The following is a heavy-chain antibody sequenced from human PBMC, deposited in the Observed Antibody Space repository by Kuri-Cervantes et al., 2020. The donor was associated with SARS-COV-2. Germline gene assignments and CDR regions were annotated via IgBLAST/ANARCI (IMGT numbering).Heavy chain of an antibody. Sequence: GESLKIPCKGSGYSFTSYWIGWVRQMPGKGLEWMGIIYPHDSDRRYSPSFQGQVTISADKSISTAYLQWSSLKASDTAMYYCARLRVYDYVWGSNRYSAHYYNALDVWGQGTTVTVSS. J-gene: IGHJ6*02. D-gene: IGHD3-16*02. V-gene: IGHV5-51*01. CDR2: IYPHDSDR. CDR3: ARLRVYDYVWGSNRYSAHYYNALDV. CDR1: GYSFTSYW.